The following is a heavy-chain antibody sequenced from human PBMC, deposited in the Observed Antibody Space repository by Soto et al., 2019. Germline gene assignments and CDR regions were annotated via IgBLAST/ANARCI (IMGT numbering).Heavy chain of an antibody. Sequence: PGGSLRLSCAASGFTFSSYSMNWVRQAPGKGLEWVSSISSSSSYIYYADSVKGRFTISRDNAKNSLYLQMNSLRAEDTAVYYCARDSIPAQYYYGMDVWGQGTTVTVSS. CDR1: GFTFSSYS. CDR2: ISSSSSYI. D-gene: IGHD3-3*02. V-gene: IGHV3-21*01. J-gene: IGHJ6*02. CDR3: ARDSIPAQYYYGMDV.